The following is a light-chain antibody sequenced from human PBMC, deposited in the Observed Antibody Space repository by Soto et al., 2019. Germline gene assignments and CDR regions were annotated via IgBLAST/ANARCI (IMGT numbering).Light chain of an antibody. CDR1: SSDVSAYNY. Sequence: QSVLTQPPSASGSPGQSVTISCTGTSSDVSAYNYVSRYQQHAGKASKVVIYEVTKRPSGVPDRFSGSKSANTASLTVSGLQAEDEADYYCSSFASSNTWVFGGGTKLTVL. CDR3: SSFASSNTWV. CDR2: EVT. J-gene: IGLJ3*02. V-gene: IGLV2-8*01.